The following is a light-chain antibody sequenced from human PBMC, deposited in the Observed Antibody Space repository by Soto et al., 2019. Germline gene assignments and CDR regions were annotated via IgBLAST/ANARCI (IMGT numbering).Light chain of an antibody. V-gene: IGKV3-20*01. CDR3: QQYSSSLPYP. J-gene: IGKJ2*01. Sequence: EIVLTQSPGTLSLSPGERATLSCRASQSVSSSYLAWYQQKPGQAPRLLIYAASSRATGIPDRFSGSGSGTDFTLTISRLEPEDIAVYYCQQYSSSLPYPFGQGTKLEIK. CDR2: AAS. CDR1: QSVSSSY.